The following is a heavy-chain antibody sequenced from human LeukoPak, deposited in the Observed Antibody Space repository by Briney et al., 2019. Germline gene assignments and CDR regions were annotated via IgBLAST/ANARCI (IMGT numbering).Heavy chain of an antibody. CDR2: IYYSGDT. V-gene: IGHV4-39*07. CDR3: ARLRLSGGSFSVGWFDP. CDR1: GGSITSSSHY. Sequence: SETLSLTCTVAGGSITSSSHYWGWIRQPPGKGLEWIGSIYYSGDTYYNPSLKSRVTISVDTSKNQFSLRLNSVTAADTAVYFCARLRLSGGSFSVGWFDPWGQGIQVTVSS. D-gene: IGHD1-26*01. J-gene: IGHJ5*02.